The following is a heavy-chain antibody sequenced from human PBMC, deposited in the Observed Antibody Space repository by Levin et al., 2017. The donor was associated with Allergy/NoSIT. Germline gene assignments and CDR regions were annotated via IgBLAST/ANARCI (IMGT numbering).Heavy chain of an antibody. Sequence: SQTLSLTCAISGDTVSSDSTTWNWIRRSPSRGLEWLGRTYYRSKWFIDYANSVKGRMTINPDTSKNQFSLQLNSVTPEDTAVYYCARGRQKDGLNVWGQGTTVTVSS. J-gene: IGHJ6*02. CDR2: TYYRSKWFI. CDR1: GDTVSSDSTT. CDR3: ARGRQKDGLNV. V-gene: IGHV6-1*01.